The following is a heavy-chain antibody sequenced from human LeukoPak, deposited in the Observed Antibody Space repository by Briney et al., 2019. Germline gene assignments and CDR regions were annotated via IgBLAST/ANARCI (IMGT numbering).Heavy chain of an antibody. J-gene: IGHJ4*02. D-gene: IGHD3-22*01. V-gene: IGHV3-66*01. Sequence: GGSLRLSCAASGFTVSSNYMSWVRQAPGKGLEWVSVIYSGGSTYYADSVKGRFTISRDNSKNTLYLQMNSLRAEDTAVYYYARDYYDSSGYYGWGQGTLVTVSS. CDR1: GFTVSSNY. CDR3: ARDYYDSSGYYG. CDR2: IYSGGST.